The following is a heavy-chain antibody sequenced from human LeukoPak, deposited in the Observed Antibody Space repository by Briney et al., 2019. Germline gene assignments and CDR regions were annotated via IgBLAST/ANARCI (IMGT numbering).Heavy chain of an antibody. CDR2: INHSGST. CDR3: ARHSRGYSYGPFDY. CDR1: GGSFSGYY. J-gene: IGHJ4*02. Sequence: SETLSLTCAVHGGSFSGYYWSWIRQPPGKGLEWIGEINHSGSTNYNPSLKSRVTISVDTSKNQFSLKLSSVTAADTAVYYCARHSRGYSYGPFDYWGQGTLVTVSS. D-gene: IGHD5-18*01. V-gene: IGHV4-34*01.